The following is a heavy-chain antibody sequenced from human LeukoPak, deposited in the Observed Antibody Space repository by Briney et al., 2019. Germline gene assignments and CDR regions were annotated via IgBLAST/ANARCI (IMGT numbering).Heavy chain of an antibody. CDR2: ISYDGNNK. J-gene: IGHJ6*02. CDR3: ANDAAQQQLSNLFHGMDV. V-gene: IGHV3-30-3*02. D-gene: IGHD6-13*01. Sequence: GKSLRLSCAASGFTFSNSAMHWVRQAPGKGLEWVALISYDGNNKCYADSVKGRFTISRDNSKNTLYLQMSSLRAEDTADYFCANDAAQQQLSNLFHGMDVWGQGTTVTVSS. CDR1: GFTFSNSA.